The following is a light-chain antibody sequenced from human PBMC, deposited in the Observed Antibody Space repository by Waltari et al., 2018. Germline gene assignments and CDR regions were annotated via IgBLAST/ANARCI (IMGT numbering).Light chain of an antibody. CDR1: SSDVGTYKR. V-gene: IGLV2-18*02. CDR2: ELN. Sequence: QSALTQPPSVTGSPGQSVTISCSGTSSDVGTYKRVSWYQQPPGTAPKLMIYELNNRPSVVPDRFSGSKSGNTASLTISGLQAEDEAYYFCSSYFPDATLVFGGGTKLTVL. J-gene: IGLJ3*02. CDR3: SSYFPDATLV.